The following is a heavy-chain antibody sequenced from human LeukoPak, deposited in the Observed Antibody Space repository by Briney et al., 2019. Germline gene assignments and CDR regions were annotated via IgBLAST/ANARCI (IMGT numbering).Heavy chain of an antibody. CDR3: ARALTTAYYYYYMDV. J-gene: IGHJ6*03. V-gene: IGHV1-18*01. CDR2: ISAYNGNT. D-gene: IGHD4-11*01. Sequence: GASVKVSCKASGYTFTSYGISWVRQAPGQGLEWMGWISAYNGNTNYARKLQGRVTMTTDTSTSTAYMELRSLRSDDTAVYYCARALTTAYYYYYMDVWGKGTTVTVSS. CDR1: GYTFTSYG.